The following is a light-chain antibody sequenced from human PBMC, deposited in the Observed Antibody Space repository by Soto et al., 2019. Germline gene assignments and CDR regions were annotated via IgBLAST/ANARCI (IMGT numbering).Light chain of an antibody. CDR2: KAS. J-gene: IGKJ1*01. CDR1: QTISSW. Sequence: DIQITQSPSTLSGSVGDRVTITCRASQTISSWLDWYQQKPGKAPKLLIYKASTLKSGVPSRFSGSGSGTEFTLTISSLQPDDFATYYCQQYDSYSKTFGQGTKVDIK. V-gene: IGKV1-5*03. CDR3: QQYDSYSKT.